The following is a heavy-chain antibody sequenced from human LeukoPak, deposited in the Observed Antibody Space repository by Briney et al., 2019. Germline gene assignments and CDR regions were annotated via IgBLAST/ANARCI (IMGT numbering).Heavy chain of an antibody. J-gene: IGHJ3*02. CDR1: GGSFSVYY. V-gene: IGHV4-34*01. CDR3: XXGXYDXIXGSXLRAPSLVPFDT. CDR2: INHSGST. D-gene: IGHD3-16*02. Sequence: SETLSLTCAVYGGSFSVYYWSWVRQPPGKGLEWIGEINHSGSTNYNPSLKSRVTISVDTSKNQFSLKLSAVTAADTAVYYCXXGXYDXIXGSXLRAPSLVPFDTWGQGTMVTVSS.